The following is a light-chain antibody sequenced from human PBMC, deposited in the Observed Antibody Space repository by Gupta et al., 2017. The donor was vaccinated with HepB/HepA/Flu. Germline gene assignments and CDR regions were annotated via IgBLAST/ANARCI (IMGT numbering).Light chain of an antibody. CDR1: SSDVGGYNY. V-gene: IGLV2-14*01. Sequence: QSALTQPASVSGSHGQSITISCTGTSSDVGGYNYVSWYQQHPGKAPKLMIYDVTNRPSGVSNRFSGSKSGNTASLTISGLQAEDEADYYCSSYTSSSTLGFGGGTKLTVL. CDR3: SSYTSSSTLG. J-gene: IGLJ3*02. CDR2: DVT.